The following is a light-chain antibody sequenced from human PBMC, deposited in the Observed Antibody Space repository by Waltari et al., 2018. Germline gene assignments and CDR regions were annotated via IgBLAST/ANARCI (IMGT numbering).Light chain of an antibody. CDR3: CSFAGYGIYV. Sequence: QSALTQPASVSGSPGQSITISCTAVNSNVDILHLVSLYQHHPGRNPPLLIYEISQRPSGISNRFSGSKSGNTASLTISGLQPEDEADYFCCSFAGYGIYVFGSGTQVSVL. CDR2: EIS. CDR1: NSNVDILHL. J-gene: IGLJ1*01. V-gene: IGLV2-23*02.